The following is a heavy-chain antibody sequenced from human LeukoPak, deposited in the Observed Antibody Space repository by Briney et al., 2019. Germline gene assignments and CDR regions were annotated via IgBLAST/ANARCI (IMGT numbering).Heavy chain of an antibody. CDR2: INHSGSN. CDR3: ARQLWLFAFDI. J-gene: IGHJ3*02. D-gene: IGHD5-18*01. Sequence: SETLSLTCAVYGGSFSGYYLSWIRQPPGKGLEWIGEINHSGSNNYNPSLKSRVTISVDTSKNQFSLKLSSVTAADTAVYYCARQLWLFAFDIWGQGTMVTVSS. CDR1: GGSFSGYY. V-gene: IGHV4-34*01.